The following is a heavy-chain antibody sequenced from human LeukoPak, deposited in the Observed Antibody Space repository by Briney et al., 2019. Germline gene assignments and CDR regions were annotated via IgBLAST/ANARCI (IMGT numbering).Heavy chain of an antibody. V-gene: IGHV4-59*01. J-gene: IGHJ3*02. CDR1: GGSISSYY. Sequence: SETLSLTCTVSGGSISSYYWSWIRQPPGKGLEWIGHIYYSGSTTYNPSLKSRVTISLDTSKNQFSLKLSSVTAADTAVYYCARDGYSYGYGAFDIWGQGTMVTVSS. CDR3: ARDGYSYGYGAFDI. D-gene: IGHD5-18*01. CDR2: IYYSGST.